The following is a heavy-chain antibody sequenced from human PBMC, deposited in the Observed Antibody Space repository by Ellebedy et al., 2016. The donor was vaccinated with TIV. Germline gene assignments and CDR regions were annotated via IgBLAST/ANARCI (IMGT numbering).Heavy chain of an antibody. CDR2: MSGTSSNI. J-gene: IGHJ4*02. CDR1: GFTFSTYS. CDR3: ARVHGDYRIDF. Sequence: GGSLRLSCAASGFTFSTYSMNWVRQAPGKGLEWVSSMSGTSSNIHYADSVEGRFTISRANAKNSLYLHMSSLRLEDTAVYYCARVHGDYRIDFWGPGTLVTVSS. V-gene: IGHV3-21*06. D-gene: IGHD4-17*01.